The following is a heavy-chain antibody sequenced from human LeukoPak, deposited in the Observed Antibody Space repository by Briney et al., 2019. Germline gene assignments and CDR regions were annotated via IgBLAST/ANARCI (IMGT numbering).Heavy chain of an antibody. CDR1: GGSINTYY. CDR2: IYYSGST. CDR3: ARGDSSSWYQGRGGYYYYMDV. Sequence: SETLSLTCSVSGGSINTYYWSWIRQPPGKGLEWIGYIYYSGSTNYNPSLKSRVTISVDTSKNQFSLKLSSVTAADTAVYCCARGDSSSWYQGRGGYYYYMDVWGKGTTVTVSS. J-gene: IGHJ6*03. D-gene: IGHD6-13*01. V-gene: IGHV4-59*01.